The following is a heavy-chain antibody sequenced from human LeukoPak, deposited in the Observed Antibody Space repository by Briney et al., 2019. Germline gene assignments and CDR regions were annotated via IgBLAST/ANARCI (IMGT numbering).Heavy chain of an antibody. CDR3: ARAGLWMAPEAPEA. Sequence: GGSLRLSCAASGFTFSSYWMSWVRQAPGKGLEWVANIKQDGSEKYYVDSVRGRFTISRDNAKNSLYLQMNSLRAEDTAVYYCARAGLWMAPEAPEAWGQGTLVTVSS. CDR1: GFTFSSYW. CDR2: IKQDGSEK. V-gene: IGHV3-7*01. J-gene: IGHJ4*02. D-gene: IGHD5-18*01.